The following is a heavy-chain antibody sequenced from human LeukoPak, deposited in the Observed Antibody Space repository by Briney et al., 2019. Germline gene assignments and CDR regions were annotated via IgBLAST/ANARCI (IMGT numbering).Heavy chain of an antibody. CDR1: GGSISSYY. CDR2: IYYSGST. D-gene: IGHD3-9*01. CDR3: ARGNLTLTGYYWFDP. V-gene: IGHV4-59*01. J-gene: IGHJ5*02. Sequence: SETLSLTCTVSGGSISSYYWSWIRQPPGKGLEWIGYIYYSGSTNYNPSLKSRVTISVDTSKNQFSLRLSSVTAADTAVYYCARGNLTLTGYYWFDPWGQGTLVTVSS.